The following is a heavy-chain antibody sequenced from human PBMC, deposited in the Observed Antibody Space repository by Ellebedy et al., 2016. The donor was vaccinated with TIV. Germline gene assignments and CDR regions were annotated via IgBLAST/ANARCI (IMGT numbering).Heavy chain of an antibody. CDR2: INHSGST. Sequence: SETLSLTXAVYGGSFSGYYWSWIRQPPGKGLEWIGEINHSGSTNYNPSLKSRVTISVDTSKNQFSLKLSSVTAADTAVYYCARDRRAVTKNYYYGMDVWGQGTTVTVSS. D-gene: IGHD4-17*01. CDR1: GGSFSGYY. CDR3: ARDRRAVTKNYYYGMDV. J-gene: IGHJ6*02. V-gene: IGHV4-34*01.